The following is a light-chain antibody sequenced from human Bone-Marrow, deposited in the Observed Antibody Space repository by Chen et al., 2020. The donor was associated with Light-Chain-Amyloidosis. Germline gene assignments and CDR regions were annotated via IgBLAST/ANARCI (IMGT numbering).Light chain of an antibody. Sequence: SYVLTQPSSVSVAPGQTATIACGGNNIGSTSVHWYQHTPGEAPLLVVYDDSDRPPGIPERLSGSNSGNTATLTISRVEAGDEADYYCQVWDRSSDRPVFGGGTKLTVL. CDR2: DDS. V-gene: IGLV3-21*02. CDR3: QVWDRSSDRPV. CDR1: NIGSTS. J-gene: IGLJ3*02.